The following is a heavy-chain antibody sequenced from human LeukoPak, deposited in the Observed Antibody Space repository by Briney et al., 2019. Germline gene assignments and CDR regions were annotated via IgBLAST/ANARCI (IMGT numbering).Heavy chain of an antibody. CDR1: GFTFATYY. J-gene: IGHJ4*02. D-gene: IGHD3-3*01. CDR3: RRWSGFHY. Sequence: PGGSLRLSCAASGFTFATYYMTWVRQAPGKGLEWVSTISGSGDITYYADSVRGRFTISRDNSKDTLYLQMNNLRAEDTAVYYCRRWSGFHYWGQGTRVTVSS. V-gene: IGHV3-23*01. CDR2: ISGSGDIT.